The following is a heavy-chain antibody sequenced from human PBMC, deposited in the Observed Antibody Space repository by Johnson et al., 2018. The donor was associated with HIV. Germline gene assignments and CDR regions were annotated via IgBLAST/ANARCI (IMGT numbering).Heavy chain of an antibody. CDR3: ARDAILSPGAFDI. V-gene: IGHV3-30-3*01. CDR2: ISYDGSNK. Sequence: QVQLVESGGGVVQPGRSLRLSCTASGFTFSSYAMHWVRQAPGKGLEWVAVISYDGSNKYYADSVKGRFTISRDNSKNTLYLQMNSLRAEDTAVYYCARDAILSPGAFDIWGQ. CDR1: GFTFSSYA. D-gene: IGHD2-21*01. J-gene: IGHJ3*02.